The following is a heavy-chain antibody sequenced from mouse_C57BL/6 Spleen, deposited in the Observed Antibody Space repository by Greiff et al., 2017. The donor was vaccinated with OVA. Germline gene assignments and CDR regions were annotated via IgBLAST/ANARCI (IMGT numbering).Heavy chain of an antibody. D-gene: IGHD3-1*01. V-gene: IGHV1-59*01. Sequence: QVQLQQSGAELVRPGTSVKLSCKASGYTFTSYWMHWVKQRPGQGLEWIGVIDPSDSYTNYNQKFKGKATLTVDTSSSTAYMQLSSLTSEDSAVYYCARFDRAFDYWGQGTTLTVSS. J-gene: IGHJ2*01. CDR2: IDPSDSYT. CDR1: GYTFTSYW. CDR3: ARFDRAFDY.